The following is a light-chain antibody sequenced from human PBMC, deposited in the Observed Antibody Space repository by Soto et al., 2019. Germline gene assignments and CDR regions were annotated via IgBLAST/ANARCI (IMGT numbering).Light chain of an antibody. Sequence: QSALTQPASVSGAPGLSITISCTGTSSDVGGYNYVSWYQQHPGTAPKLMIYEVSNRPSGVYNRFAGSKSGNTASLTISGRQAEDEADYYCSSYTCSSTLDFGTGTKLTVL. V-gene: IGLV2-14*01. CDR2: EVS. CDR1: SSDVGGYNY. J-gene: IGLJ1*01. CDR3: SSYTCSSTLD.